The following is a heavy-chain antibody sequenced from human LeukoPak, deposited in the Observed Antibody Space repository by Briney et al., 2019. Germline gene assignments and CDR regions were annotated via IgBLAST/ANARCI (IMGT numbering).Heavy chain of an antibody. CDR2: ISSSSSTI. D-gene: IGHD3-10*01. CDR3: AREGSGSGVDY. V-gene: IGHV3-48*01. Sequence: PGGSLRLSCAASGFTFSSYSMNWVRQAPGKGLEWVSYISSSSSTIYYADSVKGRFTISRDNAKNSLYLQMNSLRAADTAVYYCAREGSGSGVDYWGQGTLVTVSS. CDR1: GFTFSSYS. J-gene: IGHJ4*02.